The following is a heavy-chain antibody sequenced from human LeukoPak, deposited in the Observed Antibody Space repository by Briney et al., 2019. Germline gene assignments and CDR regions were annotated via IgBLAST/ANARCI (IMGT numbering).Heavy chain of an antibody. CDR3: ARDPGCSSTSCYYYYMDV. J-gene: IGHJ6*03. CDR1: GFTFSSYW. CDR2: IKSDGSST. Sequence: GGSLRLSCAASGFTFSSYWMHWVRQAPGKGLVWVSRIKSDGSSTSYADSVKGRFTISRDNAKNTLYLQMNSLRAEDTAVYYCARDPGCSSTSCYYYYMDVWGKGTTVTVSS. V-gene: IGHV3-74*01. D-gene: IGHD2-2*01.